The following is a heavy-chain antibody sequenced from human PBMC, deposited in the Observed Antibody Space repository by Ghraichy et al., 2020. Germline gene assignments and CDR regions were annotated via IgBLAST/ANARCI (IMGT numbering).Heavy chain of an antibody. Sequence: SETLSLTCAVYGGSFSGYYWSWIRQPPGKGLEWIGEINHSGSTNYNPSLKSRVTISVDTSKNQFSLKLSSVTAADTAVYYCAGPDRGGYSGDSWGQGTLVTVSS. CDR2: INHSGST. J-gene: IGHJ5*01. CDR1: GGSFSGYY. D-gene: IGHD6-13*01. V-gene: IGHV4-34*01. CDR3: AGPDRGGYSGDS.